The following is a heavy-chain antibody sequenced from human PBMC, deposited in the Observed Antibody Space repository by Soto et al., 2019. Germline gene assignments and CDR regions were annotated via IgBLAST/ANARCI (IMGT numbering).Heavy chain of an antibody. J-gene: IGHJ6*02. V-gene: IGHV3-7*01. D-gene: IGHD6-13*01. CDR1: GFTFSSYW. CDR2: IKQDGSEE. Sequence: EVQLVESGGGLVQPGGSLRLSCVDSGFTFSSYWMSWVRQAPVKGLAWVGNIKQDGSEENYVDSVKGRFTISRDNAKNSIYLQMNSLRAEDTAVYYCARIAASGRGWDVWGQGTTVVVSS. CDR3: ARIAASGRGWDV.